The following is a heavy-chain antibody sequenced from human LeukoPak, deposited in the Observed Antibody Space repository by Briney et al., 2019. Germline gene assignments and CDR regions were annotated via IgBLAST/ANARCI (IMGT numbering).Heavy chain of an antibody. CDR1: GYTFTNYA. V-gene: IGHV1-18*01. CDR3: ARGDCYDSSGYFPGMNY. D-gene: IGHD3-22*01. J-gene: IGHJ4*02. CDR2: ISAYNGNT. Sequence: GASVKVSCKASGYTFTNYAITWVRQAPGQGLEWMGWISAYNGNTNYARKFQGRVTMTTDTSTSTAYMELRSLRSDDTAVYFCARGDCYDSSGYFPGMNYWGQGTLVTVSS.